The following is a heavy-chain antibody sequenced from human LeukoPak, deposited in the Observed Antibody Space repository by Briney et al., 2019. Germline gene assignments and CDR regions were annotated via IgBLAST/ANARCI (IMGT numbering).Heavy chain of an antibody. CDR3: ARGPNSNWSGLDF. J-gene: IGHJ4*02. V-gene: IGHV3-30-3*01. Sequence: GRSLRLSCAASGFTFSSYAMHWVRQAPGKGLEWVAVISYDGSNKYYADSVKGRFTISRDNAKNTLYLQVNNLRAEDTAVYYCARGPNSNWSGLDFWGQGTLLTVSS. D-gene: IGHD6-6*01. CDR1: GFTFSSYA. CDR2: ISYDGSNK.